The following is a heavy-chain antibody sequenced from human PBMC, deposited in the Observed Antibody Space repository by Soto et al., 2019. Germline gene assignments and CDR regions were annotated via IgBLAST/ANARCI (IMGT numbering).Heavy chain of an antibody. Sequence: GGSLRLSCAASGFTFSSYAMHWVRQAPGKGLEWVAVISYDGSNKYYADSVKGRFTSSRDNSKNTLYLQMNSLRAEDTAVYYCAKDSGDKYSSGGSCRLDALDFWGQGTTVTVSS. CDR2: ISYDGSNK. CDR1: GFTFSSYA. J-gene: IGHJ6*02. D-gene: IGHD2-15*01. CDR3: AKDSGDKYSSGGSCRLDALDF. V-gene: IGHV3-30*04.